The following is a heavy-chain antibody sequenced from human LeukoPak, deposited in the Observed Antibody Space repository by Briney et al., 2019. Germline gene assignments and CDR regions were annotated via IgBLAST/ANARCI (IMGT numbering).Heavy chain of an antibody. J-gene: IGHJ4*02. V-gene: IGHV4-59*12. D-gene: IGHD6-13*01. CDR3: ARVRGRGALNIVAAGIVDY. CDR1: GGSISNYY. Sequence: PSETLSLTCTVSGGSISNYYWSWIRQPPGKGLEWIGYIYYSGSTNYNPSLKSRVTISVDTSKNQFSLKLSSVTATDTAVYYCARVRGRGALNIVAAGIVDYWGQGTLVTVSS. CDR2: IYYSGST.